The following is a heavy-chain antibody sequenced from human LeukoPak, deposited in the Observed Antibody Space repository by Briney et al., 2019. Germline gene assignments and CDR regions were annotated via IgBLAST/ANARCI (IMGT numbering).Heavy chain of an antibody. CDR2: INPNSGGT. CDR1: GYTFTGYY. Sequence: ASVKVSCKASGYTFTGYYMHWVRQAPGQGLEWMGWINPNSGGTNYAQKFQGRVTMTRDTPISTAYMELSRLRSDDTAVYYCARDPSIAARFASIHALWYFDYWGQGTLVTVSS. D-gene: IGHD6-6*01. J-gene: IGHJ4*02. CDR3: ARDPSIAARFASIHALWYFDY. V-gene: IGHV1-2*02.